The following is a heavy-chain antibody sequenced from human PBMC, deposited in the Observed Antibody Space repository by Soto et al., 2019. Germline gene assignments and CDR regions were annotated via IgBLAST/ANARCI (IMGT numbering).Heavy chain of an antibody. CDR3: ASLASWIVGMGSDAFDI. CDR1: GFTFSSYS. D-gene: IGHD1-26*01. Sequence: GGSLRLSCAASGFTFSSYSMNWVRQAPGKGLEWVSYISSSSSTIYYADSVKGRFTISRDNAKNSLYLQMNSLRAEDTAVYYCASLASWIVGMGSDAFDIWGQGTMVTVSS. J-gene: IGHJ3*02. V-gene: IGHV3-48*01. CDR2: ISSSSSTI.